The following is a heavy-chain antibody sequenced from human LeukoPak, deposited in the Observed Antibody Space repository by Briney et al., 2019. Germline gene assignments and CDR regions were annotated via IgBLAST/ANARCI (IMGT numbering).Heavy chain of an antibody. Sequence: SQTLSLTCAISGDSVSINSAAWNWIRQSPSRGLEWLGRTYYRSKWYNDYAVSVKSRITINPDTSKNQFSLQLNSVTPEDTAVYYCARSYRSSGWYYYYYYYGMDVWGQGTTVTVSS. J-gene: IGHJ6*02. D-gene: IGHD6-19*01. V-gene: IGHV6-1*01. CDR3: ARSYRSSGWYYYYYYYGMDV. CDR1: GDSVSINSAA. CDR2: TYYRSKWYN.